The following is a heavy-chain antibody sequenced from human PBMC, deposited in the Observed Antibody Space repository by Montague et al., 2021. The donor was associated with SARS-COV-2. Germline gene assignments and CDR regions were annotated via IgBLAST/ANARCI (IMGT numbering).Heavy chain of an antibody. D-gene: IGHD1-26*01. V-gene: IGHV4-31*03. CDR3: ASQSGSYYNYFDL. Sequence: TLSLTCSVSGGSISSANYYWSWIRQHPGKGLECIGYIYYSGSSFYNPSLKSRLTISVDTSKNRFSLRLSSVTAADTAIYFCASQSGSYYNYFDLWGQGTLVTVSS. CDR2: IYYSGSS. J-gene: IGHJ4*02. CDR1: GGSISSANYY.